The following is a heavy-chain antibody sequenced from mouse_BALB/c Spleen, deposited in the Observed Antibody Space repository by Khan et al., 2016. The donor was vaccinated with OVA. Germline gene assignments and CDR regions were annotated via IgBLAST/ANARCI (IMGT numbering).Heavy chain of an antibody. Sequence: QIQLVQSGPELKKPGETVKISCKASGYTFTNYGMNWVKQSSGKALKWMGWINTYTGEPTYADDFKGRFAFSLETSANTVYLQINNLNNEDTATYVFARPPYFSYTVDHWGQGTSVTVSS. V-gene: IGHV9-3-1*01. CDR1: GYTFTNYG. D-gene: IGHD2-10*01. CDR2: INTYTGEP. CDR3: ARPPYFSYTVDH. J-gene: IGHJ4*01.